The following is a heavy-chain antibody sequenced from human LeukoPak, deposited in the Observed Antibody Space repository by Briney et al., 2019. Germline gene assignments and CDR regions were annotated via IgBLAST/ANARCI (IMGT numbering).Heavy chain of an antibody. J-gene: IGHJ4*02. Sequence: PGGSLRLSCAASGFTFSSYGMNWVRQAPGKGLEWVSYISSSGSTIYYADSVKGRFTISRDNAKNSLYLQMNSLRAEDTAVYYCARARDYDILTGTRGYYFDYWGQGTLVTVSS. D-gene: IGHD3-9*01. V-gene: IGHV3-48*04. CDR3: ARARDYDILTGTRGYYFDY. CDR2: ISSSGSTI. CDR1: GFTFSSYG.